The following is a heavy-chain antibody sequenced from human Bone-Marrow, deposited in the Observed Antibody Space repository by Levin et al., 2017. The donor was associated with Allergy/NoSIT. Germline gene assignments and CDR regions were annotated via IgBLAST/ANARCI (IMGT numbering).Heavy chain of an antibody. CDR3: ASGPPTTSYDYIWGSYGFRY. Sequence: SQTLSLPCAVYGGSLRSYYWNWIRQSPGKGLEWIGEINHSGSTNYNPSLKSRVTISVDTSKNQFSLNLNSVTAADTAVYYCASGPPTTSYDYIWGSYGFRYWGQGTLVTVSS. J-gene: IGHJ4*02. CDR1: GGSLRSYY. D-gene: IGHD3-16*01. V-gene: IGHV4-34*01. CDR2: INHSGST.